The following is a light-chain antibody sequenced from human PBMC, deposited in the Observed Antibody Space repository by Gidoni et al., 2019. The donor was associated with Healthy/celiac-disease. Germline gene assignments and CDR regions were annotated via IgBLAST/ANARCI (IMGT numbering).Light chain of an antibody. J-gene: IGKJ2*02. CDR2: AAS. Sequence: DIQMTQSPSSLSASVGDRVTITCRASQSISSYLNWYQQKPGKAPKLLIYAASSLQSGVPSRFSGSGSATDFTLTISSLQPEDFATYYCQQSPCTFGQGTKLEIK. CDR3: QQSPCT. CDR1: QSISSY. V-gene: IGKV1-39*01.